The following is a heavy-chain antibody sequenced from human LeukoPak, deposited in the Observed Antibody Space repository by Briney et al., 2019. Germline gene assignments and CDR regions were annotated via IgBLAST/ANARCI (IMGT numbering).Heavy chain of an antibody. D-gene: IGHD3-10*01. V-gene: IGHV4-59*01. CDR2: IYNNGNT. Sequence: SETLSLTCTVSDGSISSYYWSWIRQPPGKGLEWIGYIYNNGNTNYNPSLKSRVTISVDTPKNQFSLKLSSVTAADTAVYYCARRSRGVNNWFDAWGQGTLVTVSS. CDR3: ARRSRGVNNWFDA. J-gene: IGHJ5*02. CDR1: DGSISSYY.